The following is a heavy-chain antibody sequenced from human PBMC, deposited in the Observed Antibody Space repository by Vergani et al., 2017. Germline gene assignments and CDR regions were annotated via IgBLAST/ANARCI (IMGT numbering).Heavy chain of an antibody. D-gene: IGHD3/OR15-3a*01. CDR1: GFTFSNAW. V-gene: IGHV3-15*01. CDR2: IKSKTDGGTT. Sequence: EVQLVESGGGLVKPGGSLRLSCAASGFTFSNAWMSWVRQAPGKGLEWVGRIKSKTDGGTTDYAAPVKGRFTISRDDSKNTLYLQMNSLKTEDTAVYYCTTTIWTGYYTIRSDDAFDIWGQGTMVTVSS. J-gene: IGHJ3*02. CDR3: TTTIWTGYYTIRSDDAFDI.